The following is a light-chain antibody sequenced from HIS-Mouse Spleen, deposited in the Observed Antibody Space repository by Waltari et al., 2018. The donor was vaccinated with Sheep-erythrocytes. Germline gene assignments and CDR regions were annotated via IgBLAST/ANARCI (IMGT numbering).Light chain of an antibody. CDR1: SSAVTGHNR. V-gene: IGLV2-23*01. Sequence: QSSLTQPASLPGSTGPSITIPCPETSSAVTGHNRVRWYQQHPGKAPKPMIYEGSKRPSGVSNRFSGSKSGNTASLTISGLQAEDEADYYCCSYAGSSTPWVFGGGTKLTVL. CDR2: EGS. J-gene: IGLJ3*02. CDR3: CSYAGSSTPWV.